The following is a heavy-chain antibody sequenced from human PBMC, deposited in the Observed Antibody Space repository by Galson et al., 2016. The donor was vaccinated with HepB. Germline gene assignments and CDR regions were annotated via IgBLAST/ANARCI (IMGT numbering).Heavy chain of an antibody. CDR1: GGSVSGLY. Sequence: ETLSLTCTVSGGSVSGLYCNWVRQSPGKGLEWIGYIHYSGRSNSNSSLKSRVTMSVDTSKNQFSLKLSSVTTADAAVYYCARANYYGMDVWGQGTTVTVSS. CDR3: ARANYYGMDV. V-gene: IGHV4-59*02. J-gene: IGHJ6*02. CDR2: IHYSGRS.